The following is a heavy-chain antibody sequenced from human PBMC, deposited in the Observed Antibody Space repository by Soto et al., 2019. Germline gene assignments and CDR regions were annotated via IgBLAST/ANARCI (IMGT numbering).Heavy chain of an antibody. CDR2: MFSDGNT. CDR1: GYSVSYRY. Sequence: EVHLVESGGGLVQPGGSLRLSCAASGYSVSYRYMSWVRQAPGKGLEWVSVMFSDGNTFYADSVRGRFTISRDNSKNTVYLQMNSLRVEDTAVYYCTTPSGGYWGQGTLVAASS. D-gene: IGHD3-10*01. CDR3: TTPSGGY. J-gene: IGHJ4*02. V-gene: IGHV3-66*01.